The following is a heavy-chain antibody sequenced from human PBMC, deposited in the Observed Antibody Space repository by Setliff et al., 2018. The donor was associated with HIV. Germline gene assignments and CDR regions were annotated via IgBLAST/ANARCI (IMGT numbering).Heavy chain of an antibody. CDR1: GGTFSSYA. V-gene: IGHV1-69*05. CDR3: ARRADWFDL. Sequence: ASVKVSCKASGGTFSSYAISWVRQAPGQGLEWMGRIIPIFGTANYAQKFQGRVTMTKDTSTSTAYMELRSLRYDDTAVYYCARRADWFDLWGQGTLVTVSS. J-gene: IGHJ5*02. CDR2: IIPIFGTA.